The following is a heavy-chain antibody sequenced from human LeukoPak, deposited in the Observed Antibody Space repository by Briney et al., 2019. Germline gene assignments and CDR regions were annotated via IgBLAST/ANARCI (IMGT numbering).Heavy chain of an antibody. CDR3: ASVGYYDILTGYYTPPNYYYGMDV. J-gene: IGHJ6*02. V-gene: IGHV4-4*02. D-gene: IGHD3-9*01. CDR2: IYHSGST. Sequence: PSGTLSLTCAVSGGPIKSNNWWSWVRQPPGKGLEWIGEIYHSGSTNYNPSLKSRVTISVDKSKNRFSLKLSSVTAADTAVYYCASVGYYDILTGYYTPPNYYYGMDVWGQGTTVTVSS. CDR1: GGPIKSNNW.